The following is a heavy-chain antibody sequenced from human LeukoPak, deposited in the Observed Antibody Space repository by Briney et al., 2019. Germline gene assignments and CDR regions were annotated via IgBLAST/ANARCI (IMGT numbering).Heavy chain of an antibody. CDR3: ARDAYGDYDAMSQYYYMDV. V-gene: IGHV4-59*11. Sequence: KPSETLSLTCTLSGDSLSSQYWSWIRHPPEKGLEWIGYIYYSGSTNYNPSRKGRVTISVDTSKKHFSLKLSSVAAADTAVYYCARDAYGDYDAMSQYYYMDVWGKGTTVIVSS. J-gene: IGHJ6*03. D-gene: IGHD4-17*01. CDR1: GDSLSSQY. CDR2: IYYSGST.